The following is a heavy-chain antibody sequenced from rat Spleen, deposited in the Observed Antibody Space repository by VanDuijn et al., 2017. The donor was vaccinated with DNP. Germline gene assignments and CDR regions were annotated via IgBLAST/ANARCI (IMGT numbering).Heavy chain of an antibody. CDR1: GFTFSDYY. D-gene: IGHD1-11*01. CDR3: ARAVNYGGSPYWFDY. CDR2: ITYDGGAT. J-gene: IGHJ2*01. V-gene: IGHV5-20*01. Sequence: EVQLVESGGGLVQPGRSLKLSCAASGFTFSDYYMAWVRQAPTKGLEWVAYITYDGGATYYRDSVRGRFTISRDNVKSSLYLQMNSLKSEDTATYYCARAVNYGGSPYWFDYWGQGVMVTVSS.